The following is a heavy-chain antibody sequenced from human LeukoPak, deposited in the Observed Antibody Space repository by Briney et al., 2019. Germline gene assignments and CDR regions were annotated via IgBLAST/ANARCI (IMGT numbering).Heavy chain of an antibody. CDR2: IYYSGST. CDR1: GYSISSDYY. CDR3: ASVRRGFGESSKYYSYYYMDV. Sequence: SETLSLTCTVSGYSISSDYYWGWIRPPPGEGLEWIGNIYYSGSTYFNPSLKSRLTISVDTSKNQFSLKLSAVTAADTAVYFCASVRRGFGESSKYYSYYYMDVWGNGTTVTISS. D-gene: IGHD3-10*01. J-gene: IGHJ6*03. V-gene: IGHV4-38-2*02.